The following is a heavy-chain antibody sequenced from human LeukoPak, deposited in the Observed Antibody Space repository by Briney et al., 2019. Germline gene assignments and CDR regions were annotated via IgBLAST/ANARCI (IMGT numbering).Heavy chain of an antibody. CDR2: ISGSGGST. Sequence: PGGPLRLSCAASGFTFSSYAMSWVRQAPGKGLEWVSAISGSGGSTYYADSVKGRFTISRDNSKNTLYLQINSLRAEDTGVYYCAKDLKGSSSSGAFDIWGQGTMVTVSS. CDR1: GFTFSSYA. J-gene: IGHJ3*02. D-gene: IGHD6-13*01. CDR3: AKDLKGSSSSGAFDI. V-gene: IGHV3-23*01.